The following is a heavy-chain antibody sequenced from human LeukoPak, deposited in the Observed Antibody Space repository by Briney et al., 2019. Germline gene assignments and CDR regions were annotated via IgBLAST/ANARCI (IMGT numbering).Heavy chain of an antibody. CDR1: GDSISSYY. D-gene: IGHD4-11*01. CDR3: ARARYSDSRAFDI. Sequence: SETLSLTCTVSGDSISSYYWNWIRQSPGKGLEWIGYIYYSGSTNYNPSLRSRVTISVDTSKTQFSLNLSSVTAADTAVYYCARARYSDSRAFDIWGQGTLVTVSS. V-gene: IGHV4-59*01. J-gene: IGHJ3*02. CDR2: IYYSGST.